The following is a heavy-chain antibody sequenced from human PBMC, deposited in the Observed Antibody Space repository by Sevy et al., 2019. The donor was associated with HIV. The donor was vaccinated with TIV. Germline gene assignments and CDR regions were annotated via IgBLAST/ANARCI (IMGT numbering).Heavy chain of an antibody. D-gene: IGHD3-16*01. V-gene: IGHV1-8*01. J-gene: IGHJ3*01. CDR1: GFTFTSYD. CDR3: AGGGGGLGAFDF. Sequence: ASVKVSCKASGFTFTSYDINWVRQATGQGLEWMGWMNPNNGNTGYAEKFQGRVTMTRNTSISTAYMELNSLRSEDTAVYFCAGGGGGLGAFDFWGLGTMVTVSS. CDR2: MNPNNGNT.